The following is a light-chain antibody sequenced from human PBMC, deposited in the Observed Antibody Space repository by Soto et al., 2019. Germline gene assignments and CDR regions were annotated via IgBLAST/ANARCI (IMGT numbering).Light chain of an antibody. CDR1: QSVTSTY. J-gene: IGKJ5*01. V-gene: IGKV3-20*01. CDR3: QQYVSTPIT. Sequence: EIVLTQSPGTLSLSPGERATLSCRASQSVTSTYLGWYQQKPGQAPSLLIYGASSRATGIPDRFSGSGSGTDFTLTISRLEPEDFAVYYCQQYVSTPITFGQGTRREIK. CDR2: GAS.